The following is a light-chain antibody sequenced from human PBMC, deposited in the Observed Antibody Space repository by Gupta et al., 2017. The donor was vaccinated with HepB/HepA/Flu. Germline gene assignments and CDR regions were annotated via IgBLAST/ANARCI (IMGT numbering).Light chain of an antibody. V-gene: IGKV4-1*01. CDR2: WAS. CDR1: QSVLYSSNSKNY. CDR3: QQYYSTLLT. J-gene: IGKJ4*01. Sequence: DMVMTQSPDSLAVSLGERATINCKTSQSVLYSSNSKNYLAWYQQKPGQPPKLLIYWASTRESGVPDRFSGSGSGTDFTLTISGLQAEDVAVYYCQQYYSTLLTFGGGTKVEIK.